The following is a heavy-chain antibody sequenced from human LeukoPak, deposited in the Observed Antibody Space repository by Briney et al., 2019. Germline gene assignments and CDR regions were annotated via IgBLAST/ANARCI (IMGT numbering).Heavy chain of an antibody. CDR3: ARERDGSGTQRGLDY. J-gene: IGHJ4*02. CDR1: GASITIGAESYY. Sequence: SETLSLTCTVSGASITIGAESYYWTWIRQPAGKGLEWIGRIYTSGSTNYNPSLKSRVTISVDTSKSQFSLRLSSMTAADTAVYYCARERDGSGTQRGLDYWGQGTLVTVSS. D-gene: IGHD3-10*01. CDR2: IYTSGST. V-gene: IGHV4-61*02.